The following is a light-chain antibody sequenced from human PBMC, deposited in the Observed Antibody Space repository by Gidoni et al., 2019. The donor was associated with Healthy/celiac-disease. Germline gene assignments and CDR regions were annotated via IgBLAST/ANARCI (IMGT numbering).Light chain of an antibody. CDR2: AAS. CDR3: LQHNSYPLT. Sequence: DIQMTQSPSSLSASVGDRVTITCRASQGIRNALGWYQQKPGKAPKRLIYAASILQSGVPSRFSGSGSGTEFTLTISSLQPEDFATYYCLQHNSYPLTFGPGTKVDIK. V-gene: IGKV1-17*01. J-gene: IGKJ3*01. CDR1: QGIRNA.